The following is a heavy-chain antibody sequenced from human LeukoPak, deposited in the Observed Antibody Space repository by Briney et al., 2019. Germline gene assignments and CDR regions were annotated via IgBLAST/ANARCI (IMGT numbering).Heavy chain of an antibody. CDR2: ISSNGGST. V-gene: IGHV3-64*01. J-gene: IGHJ4*02. CDR1: GFTFSSYA. Sequence: GGSLRLSCAASGFTFSSYAMHWVRQAPGKGLEYVSAISSNGGSTYYANSVKGRFTISRDNSKNTLYLQMGSLRAEDMAVYYCARVPTDGVGADYWGQGTLVTVSS. CDR3: ARVPTDGVGADY. D-gene: IGHD1-26*01.